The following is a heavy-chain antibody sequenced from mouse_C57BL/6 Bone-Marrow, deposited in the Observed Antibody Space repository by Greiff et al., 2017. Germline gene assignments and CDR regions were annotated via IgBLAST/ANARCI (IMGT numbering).Heavy chain of an antibody. Sequence: VQLVESGAELARPGASVKLSCKASGYTFTSYGISWVKQRPGQGLEWIGEIYPRSGNTYYNEKFKGKATLTADKSSSTAYMELRSLTSEDSAVYCCARTYGSYYYAMDYWGQGTSVTVSS. CDR2: IYPRSGNT. CDR1: GYTFTSYG. J-gene: IGHJ4*01. V-gene: IGHV1-81*01. D-gene: IGHD1-1*01. CDR3: ARTYGSYYYAMDY.